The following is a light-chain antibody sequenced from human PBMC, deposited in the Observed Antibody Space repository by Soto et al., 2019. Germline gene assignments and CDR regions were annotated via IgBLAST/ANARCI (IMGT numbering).Light chain of an antibody. Sequence: DIVMTQSPDSLAVSLGERATINCKSSQSVFKGSNNKDCLAWYQQKPGQPPKLLLYWASTRESGVPDRFSGSVSGTDFPLTISSLQAEDVAIYYCQQFSSPPFFPLGQGTKVEIK. J-gene: IGKJ2*01. CDR1: QSVFKGSNNKDC. V-gene: IGKV4-1*01. CDR2: WAS. CDR3: QQFSSPPFFP.